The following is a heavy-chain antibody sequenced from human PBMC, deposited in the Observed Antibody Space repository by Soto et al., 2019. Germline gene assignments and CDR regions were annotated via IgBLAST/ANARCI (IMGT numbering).Heavy chain of an antibody. CDR3: ARQAYCGGDCYPYLDY. V-gene: IGHV4-31*03. CDR1: GGSISSGGYY. Sequence: QVQLQESGPGLVKPSQTLSLTCTVSGGSISSGGYYWSWIRQHPGKGLEWIGYIYYSGSTYYNPSHKSRVTISVDTSKNQFSLKLSSVTAADTAVYYCARQAYCGGDCYPYLDYWGQGTLVTVSS. CDR2: IYYSGST. D-gene: IGHD2-21*02. J-gene: IGHJ4*02.